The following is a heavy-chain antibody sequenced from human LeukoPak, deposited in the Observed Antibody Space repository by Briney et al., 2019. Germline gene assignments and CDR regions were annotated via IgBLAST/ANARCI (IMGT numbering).Heavy chain of an antibody. CDR1: GFTFSSYG. D-gene: IGHD3-10*01. V-gene: IGHV3-33*01. CDR2: IWYDGSNK. J-gene: IGHJ4*02. Sequence: PGGSLRLSCAASGFTFSSYGMHWVRQAPGRGLEWVAVIWYDGSNKYYADSVKGRFTISRDNSKNTLCLQMNSLRAEDTAVYYCARDMDDYFDYWGQGTLVTVSS. CDR3: ARDMDDYFDY.